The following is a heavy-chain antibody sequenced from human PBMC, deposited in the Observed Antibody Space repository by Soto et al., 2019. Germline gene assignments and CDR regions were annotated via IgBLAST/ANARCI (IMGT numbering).Heavy chain of an antibody. V-gene: IGHV3-23*01. Sequence: EVQLLESGGGLVQPGGSLRLSCAASGFTFSSYAMSWVRQAPGKGLEWVSAISGSGGSRYYADSVKGRFTISRDNSKNPLYLQMNSLRAEDTAVYYCAVMTTVTRKHYWGQGTLVTVSS. CDR3: AVMTTVTRKHY. J-gene: IGHJ4*02. CDR2: ISGSGGSR. CDR1: GFTFSSYA. D-gene: IGHD4-17*01.